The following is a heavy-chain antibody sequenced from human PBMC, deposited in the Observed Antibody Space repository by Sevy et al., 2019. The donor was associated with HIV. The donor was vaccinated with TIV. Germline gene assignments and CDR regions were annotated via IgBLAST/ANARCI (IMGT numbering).Heavy chain of an antibody. Sequence: GGSLRLSCAASGFTFSSYTMNWVRQAPGKGLKWVSPISSSSSYIYYADSVKGRFTISRDNAKNSLYLQMNSLRAEDTAVYYCARDPPTYSYGTFDYWGQGTLVTVSS. J-gene: IGHJ4*02. CDR2: ISSSSSYI. CDR3: ARDPPTYSYGTFDY. D-gene: IGHD5-18*01. V-gene: IGHV3-21*01. CDR1: GFTFSSYT.